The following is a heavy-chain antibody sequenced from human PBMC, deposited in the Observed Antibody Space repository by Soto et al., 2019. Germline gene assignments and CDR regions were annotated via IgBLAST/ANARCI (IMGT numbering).Heavy chain of an antibody. CDR3: ARERSAAGTGWFDP. CDR1: GYTFTSYG. J-gene: IGHJ5*02. CDR2: MNPNSGNT. D-gene: IGHD6-13*01. V-gene: IGHV1-8*02. Sequence: GASVKVSCKASGYTFTSYGISWVRQAPGQGLEWMGWMNPNSGNTGYAQKFQGRVTMTRNTSISTAYMELSSLRSEDTAVYYCARERSAAGTGWFDPWGQGTLVTVSS.